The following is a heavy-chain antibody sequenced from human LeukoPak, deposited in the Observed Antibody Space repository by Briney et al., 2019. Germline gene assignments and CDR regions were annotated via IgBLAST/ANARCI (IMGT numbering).Heavy chain of an antibody. CDR2: IHCTGRT. J-gene: IGHJ3*02. CDR3: ARDVGNNAFDI. CDR1: GGSINSYY. V-gene: IGHV4-59*01. Sequence: SETLSLTCTVSGGSINSYYWSWIRQPPGEGLEWIGYIHCTGRTNYNPSLKSRVTISVDTSKNQFSLKLSSVTGADTAVYYCARDVGNNAFDIWGQGTMVTVSS. D-gene: IGHD2-15*01.